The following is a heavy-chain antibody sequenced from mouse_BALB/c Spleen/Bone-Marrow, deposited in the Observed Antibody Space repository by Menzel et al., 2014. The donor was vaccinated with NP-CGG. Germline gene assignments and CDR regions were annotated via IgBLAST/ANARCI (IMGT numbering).Heavy chain of an antibody. V-gene: IGHV1-5*01. Sequence: EVQLQQSGTVLARPGASVKMSCKASGYTFTSYWMHWVKQRPGQGLEWIGAFYPGNSDTSYNQKFKGKAKLTAVTSTSTAYMELSSLTNEDSAVYYCTHDYDCYAMNYWGQGTLVTVSS. J-gene: IGHJ4*01. CDR1: GYTFTSYW. CDR2: FYPGNSDT. D-gene: IGHD2-4*01. CDR3: THDYDCYAMNY.